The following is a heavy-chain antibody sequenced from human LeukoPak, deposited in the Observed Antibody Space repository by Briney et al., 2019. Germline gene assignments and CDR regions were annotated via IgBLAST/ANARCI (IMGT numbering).Heavy chain of an antibody. CDR1: GFTVSSNY. J-gene: IGHJ4*02. V-gene: IGHV3-66*01. D-gene: IGHD3-22*01. CDR3: AREHYDSSGYYLYYFYY. Sequence: GGPLRLSCAASGFTVSSNYMSWVRQAPGKGLEWVSVIYSGGSTYYADSVKGRFTISRDNSKNTLYLQMNSLRAEDTAVYYCAREHYDSSGYYLYYFYYRGQGTLVTVSS. CDR2: IYSGGST.